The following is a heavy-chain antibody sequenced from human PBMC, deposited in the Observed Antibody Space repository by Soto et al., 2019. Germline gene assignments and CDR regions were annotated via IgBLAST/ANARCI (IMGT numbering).Heavy chain of an antibody. CDR2: IYSGGST. J-gene: IGHJ5*02. CDR1: GFTVSSNY. D-gene: IGHD6-19*01. CDR3: ARFYGIAVAGGVLDNWFDP. Sequence: EVQLVESGGGLVQPGGSLRLSCAASGFTVSSNYMSWVRQAPGKGLEWVSVIYSGGSTYYAYSVKGRFTISRHNSKNTLYLQMNSLRAEDTAVYYCARFYGIAVAGGVLDNWFDPWGQGTLVTVSS. V-gene: IGHV3-53*04.